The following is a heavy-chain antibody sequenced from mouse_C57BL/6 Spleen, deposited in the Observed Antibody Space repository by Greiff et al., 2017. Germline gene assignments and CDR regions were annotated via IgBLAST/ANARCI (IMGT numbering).Heavy chain of an antibody. D-gene: IGHD2-3*01. V-gene: IGHV1-15*01. CDR1: GYTFTDYE. CDR3: TRSSDGYYLYYAMGY. Sequence: QVQLKESGAELVRPGASVTLSCKASGYTFTDYEMHWVKQTPVHGLEWIGAIDPETGGTAYNQKFKGKAILTADKSSSTAYMELRSLTSEDSAVYYCTRSSDGYYLYYAMGYWGQGASVTVSS. CDR2: IDPETGGT. J-gene: IGHJ4*01.